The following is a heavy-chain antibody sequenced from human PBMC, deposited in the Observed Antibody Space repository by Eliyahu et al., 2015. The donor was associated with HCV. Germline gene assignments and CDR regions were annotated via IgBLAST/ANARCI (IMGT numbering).Heavy chain of an antibody. CDR1: GFTFXSXG. CDR2: IWYDGSNK. V-gene: IGHV3-33*01. CDR3: ARSGTIAAAVTAFDY. D-gene: IGHD6-13*01. Sequence: QVQLXESGGGVVQPGRSLRLSCAASGFTFXSXGMHWVRQAPGKGLGWVAVIWYDGSNKXYADSVKGRFTISRDNSKNTLYLQMNSLRAEDTAVYYCARSGTIAAAVTAFDYWGQGTLVTVSS. J-gene: IGHJ4*02.